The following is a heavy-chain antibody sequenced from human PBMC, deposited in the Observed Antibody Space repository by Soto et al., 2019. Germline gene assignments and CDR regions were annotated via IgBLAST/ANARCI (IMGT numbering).Heavy chain of an antibody. CDR2: IYSDDST. Sequence: EVQLVESGGGLIQPGGSLRLSCAASGFTLSANYMSWVRQAPGKGLEWVSVIYSDDSTYYADSVKGRFTISRDNSKNTLFLQMNSLRAEDTAVYYCARSYSTSLNWFDPWGQGTLVSVSS. CDR3: ARSYSTSLNWFDP. CDR1: GFTLSANY. V-gene: IGHV3-53*01. J-gene: IGHJ5*02. D-gene: IGHD2-2*01.